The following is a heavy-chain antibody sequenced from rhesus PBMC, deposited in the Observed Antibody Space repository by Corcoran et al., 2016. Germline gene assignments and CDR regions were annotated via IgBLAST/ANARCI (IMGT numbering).Heavy chain of an antibody. J-gene: IGHJ4*01. CDR3: ARGRYYFDY. CDR1: GYSISSGYY. CDR2: IPLRGNT. Sequence: QVQLQESGPGLVKPSETLSLTCAVSGYSISSGYYWSWIRQPPGKGLEWIGYIPLRGNTASNPSLKNRVTISRDTSKNRFSLKLSSVTAADTAVYYCARGRYYFDYWGQGVLVTVSS. V-gene: IGHV4-122*02.